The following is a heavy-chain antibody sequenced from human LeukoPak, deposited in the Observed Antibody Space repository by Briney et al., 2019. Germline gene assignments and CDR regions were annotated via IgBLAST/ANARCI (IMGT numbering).Heavy chain of an antibody. CDR2: INHSGST. CDR1: GGSFSGYY. J-gene: IGHJ5*02. Sequence: SETLSLTCAVYGGSFSGYYWSWIRQPPGKGLEWIGEINHSGSTNYNPSLKSRVTISVDTSKNQFSLKLSSVTAADTDVYYCAGAPSVGWFDPWGQGTLVTVSS. CDR3: AGAPSVGWFDP. V-gene: IGHV4-34*01.